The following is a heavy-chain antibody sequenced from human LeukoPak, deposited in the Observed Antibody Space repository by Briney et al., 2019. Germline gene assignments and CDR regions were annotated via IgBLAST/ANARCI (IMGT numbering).Heavy chain of an antibody. V-gene: IGHV3-33*08. D-gene: IGHD6-13*01. CDR3: ARGIEGAAFDY. J-gene: IGHJ4*02. CDR2: IWYDGSNK. CDR1: GFTFSSYA. Sequence: PGGSLRLSCAASGFTFSSYAMHWVRQAPGKGLEWVAVIWYDGSNKYYADSVKGRFTISGDNSKNTLYLQMNSLRAEDTAVYYCARGIEGAAFDYWGQGTLVTVSS.